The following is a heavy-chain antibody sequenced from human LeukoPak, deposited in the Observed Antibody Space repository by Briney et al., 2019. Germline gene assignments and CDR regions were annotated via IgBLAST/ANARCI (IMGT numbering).Heavy chain of an antibody. Sequence: PGGSLRLSCAASGFTVSSNYMSWVRQAPGKGLEWVSLISWDGGSTHYADSVKGRFTISRDNSKNSLYLQMNSLRAENTALYYCAKDIRGSTSWYGLDYWGQGTLVTVSS. CDR2: ISWDGGST. CDR3: AKDIRGSTSWYGLDY. D-gene: IGHD6-13*01. CDR1: GFTVSSNY. V-gene: IGHV3-43D*03. J-gene: IGHJ4*02.